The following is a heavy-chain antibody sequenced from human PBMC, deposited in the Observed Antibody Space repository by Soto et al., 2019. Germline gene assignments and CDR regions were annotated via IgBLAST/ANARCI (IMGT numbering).Heavy chain of an antibody. J-gene: IGHJ6*02. V-gene: IGHV3-53*04. CDR2: IYSGGST. Sequence: PGGSLRLSCAASGFTFSSYAMHWVRQAPGKGLEWVAVIYSGGSTYYADSVKGRFTISRHNSKNTLYLQMNSLRAEDTAVYYCARESPYYYYGMDVWGQGATVTVSS. CDR3: ARESPYYYYGMDV. CDR1: GFTFSSYA.